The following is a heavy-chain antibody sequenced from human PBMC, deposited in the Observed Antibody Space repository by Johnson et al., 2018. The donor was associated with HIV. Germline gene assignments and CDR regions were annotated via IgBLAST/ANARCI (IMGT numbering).Heavy chain of an antibody. CDR1: GFTFSSYW. V-gene: IGHV3-74*01. CDR2: INSDGSST. D-gene: IGHD6-19*01. CDR3: ARDKAVGYSSGWHAFDI. Sequence: VQLVESGGGLVQPGGSPRLSCAASGFTFSSYWMHWVRQAPGKGLVWVSRINSDGSSTSYADSVKGRFTISRDNAKNTLYLQMNSLRAEDTAVYYCARDKAVGYSSGWHAFDIWGQGTMVTVSS. J-gene: IGHJ3*02.